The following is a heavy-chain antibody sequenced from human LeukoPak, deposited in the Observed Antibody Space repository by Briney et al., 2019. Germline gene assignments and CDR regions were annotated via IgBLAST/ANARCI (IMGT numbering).Heavy chain of an antibody. D-gene: IGHD6-19*01. V-gene: IGHV3-21*01. CDR1: GFPFKNFC. CDR2: ISSSSSYI. J-gene: IGHJ4*02. CDR3: AIDRYSSGWYTFDY. Sequence: PGGSLRLSFAASGFPFKNFCIKWVRQAPGKGLEWVSSISSSSSYISYADSVKGRFTISRDNAKNSLDLQMNSLRAEDTAVYYCAIDRYSSGWYTFDYWGQGTLVTVSS.